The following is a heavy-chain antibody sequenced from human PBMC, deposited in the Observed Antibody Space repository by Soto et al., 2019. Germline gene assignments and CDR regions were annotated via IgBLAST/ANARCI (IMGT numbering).Heavy chain of an antibody. J-gene: IGHJ4*02. V-gene: IGHV1-18*01. CDR2: ISAHNGNT. CDR3: XXXXXGDY. CDR1: GYGFTTYG. Sequence: QVHLVQSGAEVKKPGASVKVSCKGSGYGFTTYGITWVRQAPGQGLEWMAWISAHNGNTNYAQKLQGRVTVTRDTSTSTAYMELRSLRSXXXXXXXXXXXXXGDYXGQGALVTVSS.